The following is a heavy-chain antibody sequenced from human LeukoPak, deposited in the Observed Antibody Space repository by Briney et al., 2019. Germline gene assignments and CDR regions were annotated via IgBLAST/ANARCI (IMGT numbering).Heavy chain of an antibody. CDR3: ARAKYSSRWSLDY. CDR2: IDSNGGGA. J-gene: IGHJ4*02. Sequence: GGSLRLSCATSGFTFNIYWMQWVRQVPEKGLVWVSRIDSNGGGATYADSVKGRFTTSRDNGNNTMYLQMNSLRAEDTAIYYCARAKYSSRWSLDYWGQGALVTVSS. D-gene: IGHD6-13*01. CDR1: GFTFNIYW. V-gene: IGHV3-74*03.